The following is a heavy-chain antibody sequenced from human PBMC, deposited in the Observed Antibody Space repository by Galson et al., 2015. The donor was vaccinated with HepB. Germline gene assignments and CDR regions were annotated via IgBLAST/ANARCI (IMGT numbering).Heavy chain of an antibody. CDR3: AKDPAYYDILTGYWGANWFDP. V-gene: IGHV3-23*01. Sequence: SLRLSCAASGFTFSSYAMSWVRQAPGKGLEWVSAISGSGGSTYYADSVKGRFTIPRDNSKNTLYLQMNSLRAEDTAVYYCAKDPAYYDILTGYWGANWFDPWGQGTLVTVSS. J-gene: IGHJ5*02. D-gene: IGHD3-9*01. CDR2: ISGSGGST. CDR1: GFTFSSYA.